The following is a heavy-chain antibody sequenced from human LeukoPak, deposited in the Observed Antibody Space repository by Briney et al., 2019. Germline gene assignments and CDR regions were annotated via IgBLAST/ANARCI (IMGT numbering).Heavy chain of an antibody. V-gene: IGHV1-69*13. CDR2: IIPIIGTA. CDR3: ARDQRPSSSFDY. CDR1: GGTFSSYA. Sequence: ASVKVSCKASGGTFSSYAISWVRQAPGQGLEWMGGIIPIIGTANYAQKFQGRVTITADESTSTAYMELSSLRSEDTAVYYCARDQRPSSSFDYWGQGTLVTVSS. D-gene: IGHD2-2*01. J-gene: IGHJ4*02.